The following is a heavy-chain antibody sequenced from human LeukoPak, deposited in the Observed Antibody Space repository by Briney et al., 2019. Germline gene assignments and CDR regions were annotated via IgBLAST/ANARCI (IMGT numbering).Heavy chain of an antibody. CDR2: IYPGDSDT. CDR1: GYSFTSYW. V-gene: IGHV5-51*01. Sequence: GESLKISCKGSGYSFTSYWIGWVRQMPGKGLEWMGIIYPGDSDTRYSPSFQGQVTISADKSISTAYLQWSSLKASDTAMYYCARLYKSYSGSPWSAFDIWGQGTMVTVSS. J-gene: IGHJ3*02. D-gene: IGHD1-26*01. CDR3: ARLYKSYSGSPWSAFDI.